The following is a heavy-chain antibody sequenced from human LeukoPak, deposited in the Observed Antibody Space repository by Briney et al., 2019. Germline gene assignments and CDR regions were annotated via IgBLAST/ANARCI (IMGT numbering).Heavy chain of an antibody. CDR2: IRSNTYSGTT. D-gene: IGHD2-8*01. V-gene: IGHV3-49*03. Sequence: GGSLRLSCLASGFTFGDFAISWFRQAPGKGLECLGFIRSNTYSGTTEYAASVKGRFFISRDNSKNIAFLQMNSLTSEDTAVYYYSRGHTLPGVKYYFDRWGQGTLVTVSS. J-gene: IGHJ4*02. CDR3: SRGHTLPGVKYYFDR. CDR1: GFTFGDFA.